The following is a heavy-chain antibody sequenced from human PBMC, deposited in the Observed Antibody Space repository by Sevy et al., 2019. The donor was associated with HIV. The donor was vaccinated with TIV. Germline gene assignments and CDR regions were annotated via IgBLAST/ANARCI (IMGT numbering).Heavy chain of an antibody. CDR3: VRDDRDGYFDY. J-gene: IGHJ4*02. CDR1: GYTFTGYY. V-gene: IGHV1-2*02. CDR2: INPDSGGP. Sequence: ASVKVSCKASGYTFTGYYMHWVRQAPGQGLEWMGWINPDSGGPNYAPKFQGRVTLTGDKSISTAYMELSRLKSDDTAVYYCVRDDRDGYFDYWGQGTLVTVSS.